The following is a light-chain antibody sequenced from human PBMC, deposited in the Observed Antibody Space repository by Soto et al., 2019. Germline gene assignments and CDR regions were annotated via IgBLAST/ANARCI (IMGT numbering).Light chain of an antibody. CDR3: QQRSEWPIT. CDR1: QTISTY. V-gene: IGKV3-11*01. J-gene: IGKJ5*01. CDR2: DAS. Sequence: ELELTQSPATLSLFPGERATLSCRASQTISTYLAWYQQKPGQAPRLFIYDASNRATGVPARFSGSRSGTDFTLTISSLGPEDFAVYFCQQRSEWPITFGQGTRLEIK.